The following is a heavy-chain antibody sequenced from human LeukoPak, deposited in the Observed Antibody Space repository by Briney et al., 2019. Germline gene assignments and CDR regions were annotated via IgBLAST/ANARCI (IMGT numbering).Heavy chain of an antibody. V-gene: IGHV1-46*01. CDR2: INPSGGST. CDR1: GYTFTSYF. J-gene: IGHJ4*02. CDR3: ARRDYFDY. Sequence: ASVKVSCKASGYTFTSYFMHWVRQAPGQGLEWMGIINPSGGSTTYAQKYQGRVTMTRATSTSTVYMELSSLRSEDTAVYYCARRDYFDYWGQGTLVTVSS.